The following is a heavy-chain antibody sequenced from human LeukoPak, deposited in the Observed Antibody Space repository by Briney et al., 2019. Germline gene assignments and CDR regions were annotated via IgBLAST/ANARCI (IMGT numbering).Heavy chain of an antibody. Sequence: GGSLRLSCAASGFTFSNYAMSWVRQAPGKGLEWVSAISGSGGGTYYADSVKGRFTISRDNSKNTLYLQMSSLRAEDTAVYYCARGAGPFDIWGQGTMVTVSS. J-gene: IGHJ3*02. V-gene: IGHV3-23*01. CDR2: ISGSGGGT. CDR3: ARGAGPFDI. CDR1: GFTFSNYA.